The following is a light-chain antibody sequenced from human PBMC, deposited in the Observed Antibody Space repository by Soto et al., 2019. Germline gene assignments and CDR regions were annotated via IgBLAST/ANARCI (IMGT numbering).Light chain of an antibody. CDR2: GVS. Sequence: LTQPRSVSGSPGQSVTISCTGTNSDVGGYNYVSWYQQYPGKAPKLMISGVSERPSGVPDRFSGSKSGNTASLTISGLQAEDEADYYCCSYADTDTWVFGGGTKVTVL. CDR3: CSYADTDTWV. V-gene: IGLV2-11*01. J-gene: IGLJ3*02. CDR1: NSDVGGYNY.